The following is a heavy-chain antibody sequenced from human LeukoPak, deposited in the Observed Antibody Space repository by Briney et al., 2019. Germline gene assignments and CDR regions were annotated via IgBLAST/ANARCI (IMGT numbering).Heavy chain of an antibody. D-gene: IGHD6-19*01. CDR1: GYTFTSYG. V-gene: IGHV1-18*01. CDR3: ARDMNGSGWPYYYYYYGMDV. CDR2: ISAYNGNT. Sequence: ASVKVSCKASGYTFTSYGISWVRQASGQGLEWMGWISAYNGNTNYAQKLQGRVTMTTDTSTSTAYMELRSLRSDDTAVYYCARDMNGSGWPYYYYYYGMDVWGQGTTVTVSS. J-gene: IGHJ6*02.